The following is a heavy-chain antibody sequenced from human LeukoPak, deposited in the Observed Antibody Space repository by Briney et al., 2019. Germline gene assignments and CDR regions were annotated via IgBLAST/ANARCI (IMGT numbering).Heavy chain of an antibody. D-gene: IGHD3-22*01. CDR2: IYTSGST. CDR1: GGSISSYY. J-gene: IGHJ3*02. Sequence: KASETLSLTCTVSGGSISSYYWSWIRQPAGKGLEWIGRIYTSGSTNYNPSLKSRVTMSVDTSKNQFSLKLSSVTAADTAVYYCARDYDSSGYYYGAFDIWGQGTMVTVSS. V-gene: IGHV4-4*07. CDR3: ARDYDSSGYYYGAFDI.